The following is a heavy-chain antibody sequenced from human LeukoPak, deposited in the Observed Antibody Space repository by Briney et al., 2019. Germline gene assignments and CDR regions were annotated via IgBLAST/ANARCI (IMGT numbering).Heavy chain of an antibody. D-gene: IGHD3-22*01. J-gene: IGHJ3*02. CDR1: GFTFSSYW. CDR2: IKQDGSKK. CDR3: ARDVYVSGYYVSDAFDI. Sequence: GGSLRLSCAASGFTFSSYWMSWVRQAPGKGLEWVANIKQDGSKKYYVDSVKGRFTISRDNSKNTLYLQMNSPRAEDTAVYYCARDVYVSGYYVSDAFDIWGQGTMVTVSS. V-gene: IGHV3-7*03.